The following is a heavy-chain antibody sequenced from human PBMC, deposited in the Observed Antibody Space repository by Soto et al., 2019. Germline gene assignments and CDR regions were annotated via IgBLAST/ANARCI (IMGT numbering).Heavy chain of an antibody. CDR2: INPSGGTT. Sequence: ASVKVSCKASGYTFTSYYMHWVRQAPGQRLEWMGIINPSGGTTTYAQKFQGRVTMTRDTSTSTVYMELSSLRSEDTAMYYCARSHQMTTVTNVLLEPSLWGQGTLVTVSS. J-gene: IGHJ4*02. D-gene: IGHD4-17*01. V-gene: IGHV1-46*01. CDR3: ARSHQMTTVTNVLLEPSL. CDR1: GYTFTSYY.